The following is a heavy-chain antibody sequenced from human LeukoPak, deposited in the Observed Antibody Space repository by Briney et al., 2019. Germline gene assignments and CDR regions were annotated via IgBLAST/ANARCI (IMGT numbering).Heavy chain of an antibody. J-gene: IGHJ4*02. CDR2: INHSGST. CDR3: ARGLAD. CDR1: GGSFSGYY. V-gene: IGHV4-34*01. D-gene: IGHD6-19*01. Sequence: PSETLSLTSAIYGGSFSGYYWSWIRQPPGKGLEWIGEINHSGSTNYNPSLKSRVTISVDTSKNQFSLKLSSVTAADTALYYCARGLADWGQGTLVTVSS.